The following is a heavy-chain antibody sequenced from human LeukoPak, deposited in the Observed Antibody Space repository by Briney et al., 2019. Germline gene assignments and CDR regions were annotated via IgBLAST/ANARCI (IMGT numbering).Heavy chain of an antibody. CDR3: ARDRQSWLALDY. CDR1: GGSFSGYY. V-gene: IGHV4-34*01. CDR2: INHSGST. D-gene: IGHD6-19*01. Sequence: SETLSLTCAVYGGSFSGYYWSWIRQPPGKGLEWIGEINHSGSTNYNPSLKSRVTISVDTSKNQFSLKLSSVTAADTAVYYCARDRQSWLALDYWGQGTLVTVSS. J-gene: IGHJ4*02.